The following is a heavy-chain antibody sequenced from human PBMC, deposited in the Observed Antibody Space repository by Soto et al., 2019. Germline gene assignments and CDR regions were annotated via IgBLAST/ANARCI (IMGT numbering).Heavy chain of an antibody. CDR3: ARATYYSDTGGSPPLDY. J-gene: IGHJ4*02. CDR2: IYYSGSA. CDR1: GGSIRSSDYY. V-gene: IGHV4-30-4*01. Sequence: QMQLQESGPGLVKPSQTLSLTCTVSGGSIRSSDYYWTWIRQPPGKGLEWIGYIYYSGSANYNPSLKSRVTISVDTSRNQFSLKLNSVTAADTAVYFCARATYYSDTGGSPPLDYWGQGTLVTVSS. D-gene: IGHD3-22*01.